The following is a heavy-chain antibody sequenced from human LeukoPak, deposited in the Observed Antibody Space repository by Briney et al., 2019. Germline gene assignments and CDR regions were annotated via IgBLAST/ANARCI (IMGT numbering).Heavy chain of an antibody. J-gene: IGHJ4*02. CDR2: IYYSGST. V-gene: IGHV4-61*08. CDR1: GGSISSGDYY. D-gene: IGHD6-19*01. CDR3: AREGGKQWLVFDY. Sequence: SETLSLTCTVSGGSISSGDYYWSWIRQPPGKGLEWIGYIYYSGSTNYNPSLKSRVTISVDTSKNQFSLKLSSVTAADTAVYYCAREGGKQWLVFDYWGQGALVTVSS.